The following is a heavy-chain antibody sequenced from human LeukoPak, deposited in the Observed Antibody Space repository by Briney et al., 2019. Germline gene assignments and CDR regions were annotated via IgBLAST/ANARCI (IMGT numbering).Heavy chain of an antibody. V-gene: IGHV1-8*01. CDR3: ERGRGRWFDA. J-gene: IGHJ5*02. Sequence: ASVKVSCKASGYTFTSYDINWVRQATGQGLEWMGWMNPNSGNTGYAQKFQGRVNMTRNTSISTAYMELSSVTSEDTAVSYCERGRGRWFDAWGEGTLVTGSS. D-gene: IGHD3-16*01. CDR2: MNPNSGNT. CDR1: GYTFTSYD.